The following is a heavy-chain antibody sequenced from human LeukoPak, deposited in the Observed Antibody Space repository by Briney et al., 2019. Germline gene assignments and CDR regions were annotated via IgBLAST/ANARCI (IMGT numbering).Heavy chain of an antibody. CDR3: AKDMMPHYYDSSGYSY. J-gene: IGHJ4*02. Sequence: GRSLRLPCAASGFTFDDYAMHWVRQAPGKGLEWVSGISWNSGSIGYADSVKGRFTISRDNAKNPLYLQMNSLRAEDTALYYCAKDMMPHYYDSSGYSYWGQGTLVTVSS. CDR2: ISWNSGSI. V-gene: IGHV3-9*01. CDR1: GFTFDDYA. D-gene: IGHD3-22*01.